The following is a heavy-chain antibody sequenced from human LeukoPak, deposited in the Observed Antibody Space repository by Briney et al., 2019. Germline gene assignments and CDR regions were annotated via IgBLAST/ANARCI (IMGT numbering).Heavy chain of an antibody. D-gene: IGHD3-10*01. CDR2: IYYSGST. CDR1: GFTFSSYN. Sequence: GSLRLSCAASGFTFSSYNMNWVRQPPGKGLEWIGSIYYSGSTYYNPSLKSRVTISVDTSKNQFSLKLSSVTAADTAVYYCAREFGRYYYGSGLAGVWGKGTTVTVSS. J-gene: IGHJ6*04. V-gene: IGHV4-39*07. CDR3: AREFGRYYYGSGLAGV.